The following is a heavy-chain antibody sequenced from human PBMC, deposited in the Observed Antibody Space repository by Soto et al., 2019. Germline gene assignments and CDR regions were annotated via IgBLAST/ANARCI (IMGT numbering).Heavy chain of an antibody. V-gene: IGHV5-51*01. CDR1: GYRFTSYW. CDR2: VYPDDSDI. Sequence: PGESLKISCNGSGYRFTSYWIAWVRQMPGKGLEWVGIVYPDDSDIRYSPSFQGQVTISADGSNSTAYLQWRSLKASDTAIYFCARHFDSSGYYPDYWGQGTQVTVSS. CDR3: ARHFDSSGYYPDY. D-gene: IGHD3-22*01. J-gene: IGHJ4*02.